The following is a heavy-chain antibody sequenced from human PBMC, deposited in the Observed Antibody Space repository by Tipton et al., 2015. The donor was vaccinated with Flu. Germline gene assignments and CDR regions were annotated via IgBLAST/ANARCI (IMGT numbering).Heavy chain of an antibody. V-gene: IGHV4-4*02. Sequence: GSLRLSCAVSGGSISSSNWWSWVRQPPGKGLEWIGEIYHSGSTNYNPSLKSRVTISVDKSKNQFSLKLSSVTAADTAAYYCARAKSPGYYYDSSEGAYFDYWGQGTLVTVSS. J-gene: IGHJ4*02. CDR2: IYHSGST. CDR1: GGSISSSNW. D-gene: IGHD3-22*01. CDR3: ARAKSPGYYYDSSEGAYFDY.